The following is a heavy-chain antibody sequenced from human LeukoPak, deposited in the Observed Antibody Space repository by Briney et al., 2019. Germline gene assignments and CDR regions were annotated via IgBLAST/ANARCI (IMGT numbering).Heavy chain of an antibody. Sequence: ASVKVSCKASGYTFTSFYMHWLRQAPGQGLERMGWINPNSGDTHYAQNFQGRVTLTRDTSSSTVYMELRRLRSDDTAVYYCARDLTIYSPDVVYWGQGTLVTVSS. D-gene: IGHD1-26*01. V-gene: IGHV1-2*02. CDR3: ARDLTIYSPDVVY. CDR1: GYTFTSFY. CDR2: INPNSGDT. J-gene: IGHJ4*02.